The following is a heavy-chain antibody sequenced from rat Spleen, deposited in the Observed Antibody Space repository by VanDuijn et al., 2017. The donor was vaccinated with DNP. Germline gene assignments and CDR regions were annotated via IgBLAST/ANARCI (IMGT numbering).Heavy chain of an antibody. CDR3: VRPHYYYGSYPHY. J-gene: IGHJ2*01. CDR1: GFTFSDYY. V-gene: IGHV5-22*01. CDR2: ISYDGGRT. D-gene: IGHD1-12*02. Sequence: EVQLVESGGDSVQPGRSLKLSCVASGFTFSDYYMAWVRQAPTKGLEWVAYISYDGGRTNYGDSVKGRFTISRDNAKSTLYLQMNSLRSEDTATYHCVRPHYYYGSYPHYWGQGVMVTVSS.